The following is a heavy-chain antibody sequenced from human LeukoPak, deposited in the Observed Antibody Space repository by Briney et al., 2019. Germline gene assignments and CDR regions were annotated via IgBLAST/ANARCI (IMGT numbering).Heavy chain of an antibody. CDR1: GFTFSSYA. CDR3: ARDLYYDFWSPYGY. D-gene: IGHD3-3*01. V-gene: IGHV3-30-3*01. J-gene: IGHJ4*02. Sequence: GRSLRLSCAASGFTFSSYAMHWVRQAPGKGLEWVAVISYDGSNKYYADSVKGRFTISRDNAKNSLYLQMNSLRAEDTAVYYCARDLYYDFWSPYGYWGQGTLVTVSS. CDR2: ISYDGSNK.